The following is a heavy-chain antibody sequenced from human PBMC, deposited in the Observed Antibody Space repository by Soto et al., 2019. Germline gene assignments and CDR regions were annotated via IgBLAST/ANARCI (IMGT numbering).Heavy chain of an antibody. J-gene: IGHJ6*02. D-gene: IGHD6-13*01. V-gene: IGHV3-33*01. CDR2: IWYDGTNK. Sequence: QVQLVESGGGVVQPGRSLRLSCAASGFTFSSYGMHWFRQAPGKGLEWEAVIWYDGTNKYYADSVKGRFTISRDNSKNTLYLPMNSLRAEDTAVYYCARDRGAVAGTRYYYGMDVCGQGTTVTVSS. CDR1: GFTFSSYG. CDR3: ARDRGAVAGTRYYYGMDV.